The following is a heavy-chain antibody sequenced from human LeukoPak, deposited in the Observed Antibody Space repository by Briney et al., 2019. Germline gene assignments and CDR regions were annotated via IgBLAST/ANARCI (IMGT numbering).Heavy chain of an antibody. D-gene: IGHD2-21*02. CDR2: ISGSGGST. CDR3: AKDRNPGWVVVVTALNDAFDI. J-gene: IGHJ3*02. V-gene: IGHV3-23*01. Sequence: PGGSLRLSCAASGFTFSSYSMNWVRQAPGKGLEWVSAISGSGGSTYYADSVKGRFTISRDNSKNTLYLQMNSLRAEDTAVYYCAKDRNPGWVVVVTALNDAFDIWGQGTMVTVSS. CDR1: GFTFSSYS.